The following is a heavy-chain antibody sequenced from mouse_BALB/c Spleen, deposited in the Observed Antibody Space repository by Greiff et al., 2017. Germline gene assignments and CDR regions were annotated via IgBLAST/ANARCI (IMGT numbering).Heavy chain of an antibody. Sequence: EVKVVESGGGLVQPGGSLKLSCAASGFTFSSYTMSWVRQTPEKRLEWVAYISNGGGSTYYPDTVKGRFTISRDNAKNTLYLQMSSLKSEDTAMYYCARQNWDYFDYWGQGTTLTVSS. CDR1: GFTFSSYT. CDR2: ISNGGGST. D-gene: IGHD4-1*01. V-gene: IGHV5-12-2*01. CDR3: ARQNWDYFDY. J-gene: IGHJ2*01.